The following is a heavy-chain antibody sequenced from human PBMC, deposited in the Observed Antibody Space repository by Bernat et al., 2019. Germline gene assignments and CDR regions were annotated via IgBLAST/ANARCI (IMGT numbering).Heavy chain of an antibody. J-gene: IGHJ6*02. CDR2: IYYSGST. Sequence: QVQLQESGPGLVKPSETLSLTCTVSGGSISSYYWSWIRQPPGKGLEWIGYIYYSGSTNYNPSLKSLVTISVDTSKNQFSLKLSSVTAADTAVYYCARQSLSFYGMDVWGQGTTVTVSS. CDR3: ARQSLSFYGMDV. V-gene: IGHV4-59*08. CDR1: GGSISSYY.